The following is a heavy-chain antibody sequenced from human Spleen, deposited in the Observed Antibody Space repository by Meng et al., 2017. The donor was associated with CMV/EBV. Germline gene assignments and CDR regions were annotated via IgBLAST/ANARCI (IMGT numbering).Heavy chain of an antibody. Sequence: QVHXXQSGAXXKKPGSSVKVSCRASGFPFSNYILSWVRQAPGKGLGWMGRGIPIPDIAXYAQKFQGXVTIXAXKSTDTXYMEXSXXRAEXXXVYYCAXGPYNYGDYYFDYWGQGTLVTVSS. CDR2: GIPIPDIA. CDR3: AXGPYNYGDYYFDY. D-gene: IGHD3-10*01. V-gene: IGHV1-69*02. CDR1: GFPFSNYI. J-gene: IGHJ4*02.